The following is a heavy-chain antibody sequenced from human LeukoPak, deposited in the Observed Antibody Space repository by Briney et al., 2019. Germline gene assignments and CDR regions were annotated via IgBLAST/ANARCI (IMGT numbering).Heavy chain of an antibody. CDR1: GGSISSYY. V-gene: IGHV4-59*08. D-gene: IGHD2-8*01. Sequence: SETLSLTCTVSGGSISSYYWSWIRQPPGKGLEWIGYIYYSGSTNYNPSLKSRVTISVDTSKNQFSLKLSSVTAADTAVYYCAGRYCTNGVCLIDYWGQGTLVTVSS. CDR3: AGRYCTNGVCLIDY. CDR2: IYYSGST. J-gene: IGHJ4*02.